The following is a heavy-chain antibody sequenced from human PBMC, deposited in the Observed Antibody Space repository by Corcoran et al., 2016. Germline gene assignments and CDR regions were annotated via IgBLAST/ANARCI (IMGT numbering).Heavy chain of an antibody. Sequence: QVQLRESGPGLVTPSETLSLTCTVSGGSIRSDYWSWVRRPPGKGLAWIGYIYYSGSTNYNPSLKSRVTISVDTSKNQFSLNLSTLTAADTAVYYCARGITGIGIDYWGQGTLVTVSS. V-gene: IGHV4-59*01. D-gene: IGHD1-20*01. J-gene: IGHJ4*02. CDR2: IYYSGST. CDR3: ARGITGIGIDY. CDR1: GGSIRSDY.